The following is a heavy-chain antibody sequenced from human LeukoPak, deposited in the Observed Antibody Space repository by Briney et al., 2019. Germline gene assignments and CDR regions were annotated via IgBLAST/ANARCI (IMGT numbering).Heavy chain of an antibody. V-gene: IGHV3-23*01. J-gene: IGHJ4*02. Sequence: GGSLRLSCAASGFTFSRYVMSWVRQAPGKGLEWVSTISASDATTYYADSVKGRFTISRDNSKNTLHLQMNSLRVEDTAVYYCVTRGTTATKYIEHWGQGTLVTVSS. CDR3: VTRGTTATKYIEH. CDR2: ISASDATT. D-gene: IGHD1-1*01. CDR1: GFTFSRYV.